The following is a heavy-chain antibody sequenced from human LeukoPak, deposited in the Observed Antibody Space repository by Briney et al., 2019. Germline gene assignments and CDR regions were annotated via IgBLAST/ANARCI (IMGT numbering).Heavy chain of an antibody. V-gene: IGHV3-30*18. D-gene: IGHD6-19*01. J-gene: IGHJ1*01. CDR3: AKDSGYSSGWPTAEYFQH. CDR1: GFTFSSYC. CDR2: ISYDGSNK. Sequence: PGGSLRLSCAASGFTFSSYCMHWVRQAPGKGLEWVAVISYDGSNKYYADSVKGGFTISRDNSKNTLYLQMNSLSAEATAVYYCAKDSGYSSGWPTAEYFQHWGQGTLVTVSS.